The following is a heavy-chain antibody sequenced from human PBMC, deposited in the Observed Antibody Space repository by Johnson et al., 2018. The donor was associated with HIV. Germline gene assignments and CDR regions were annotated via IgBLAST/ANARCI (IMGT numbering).Heavy chain of an antibody. J-gene: IGHJ3*02. V-gene: IGHV3-13*01. D-gene: IGHD1-26*01. CDR2: IGTAGDT. CDR1: GFTFSSYD. Sequence: VQLVESGGGLVQPGGSLRLSCAASGFTFSSYDMHWVRQATGKGLEWVSAIGTAGDTYYPGSVKGRFTISRDDSKNTLYLQMNSLKTEDTAVYYCTTDGWELPYAFDIWGQGTMVTVSS. CDR3: TTDGWELPYAFDI.